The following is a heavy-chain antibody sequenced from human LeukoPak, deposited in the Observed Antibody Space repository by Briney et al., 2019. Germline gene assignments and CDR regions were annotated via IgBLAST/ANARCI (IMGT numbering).Heavy chain of an antibody. Sequence: QAGGSLRLSCAASGFTFTNYAMSWVRQAPGKGLEWVSAISYNGGSTYYSDSVKGRFTISRDNSKNTVYLQMNSLRAEDTAVYYCAKPPNYGAYYYGMDVWAKGPRSPSPQ. CDR3: AKPPNYGAYYYGMDV. J-gene: IGHJ6*04. CDR2: ISYNGGST. CDR1: GFTFTNYA. D-gene: IGHD4/OR15-4a*01. V-gene: IGHV3-23*01.